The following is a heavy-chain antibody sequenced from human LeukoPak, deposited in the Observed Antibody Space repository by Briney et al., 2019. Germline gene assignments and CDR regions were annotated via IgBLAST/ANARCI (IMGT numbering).Heavy chain of an antibody. CDR3: ARVSSAALTDGGTVDY. D-gene: IGHD4-23*01. Sequence: SETLSLTCAVYGGSFSGYYWSWIRQPPGKGLEWIGEINHSGSTNYNPSLKSRVTISVDTSKNQFSLKLSSVTTADTAVYYCARVSSAALTDGGTVDYWGQGTLVTVSS. CDR1: GGSFSGYY. J-gene: IGHJ4*02. V-gene: IGHV4-34*01. CDR2: INHSGST.